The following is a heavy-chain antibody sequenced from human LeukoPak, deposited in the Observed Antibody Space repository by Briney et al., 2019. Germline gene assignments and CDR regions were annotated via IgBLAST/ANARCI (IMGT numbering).Heavy chain of an antibody. J-gene: IGHJ4*02. CDR3: ARDYEGLGYYFDY. D-gene: IGHD3-16*01. CDR2: IYYSGST. CDR1: GGSISSYY. Sequence: SETLSLTCTVSGGSISSYYWSWIRQPPGKGLEWIGYIYYSGSTNYNPSLKSRVTISVDKSKNQFSLKLSSVTAADTAVYYCARDYEGLGYYFDYWGQGTLVTVSS. V-gene: IGHV4-59*12.